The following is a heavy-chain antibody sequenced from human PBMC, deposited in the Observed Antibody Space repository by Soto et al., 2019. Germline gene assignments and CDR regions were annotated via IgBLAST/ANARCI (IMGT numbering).Heavy chain of an antibody. V-gene: IGHV1-3*01. CDR2: ITAGNGNT. Sequence: QVQLVQSGAEVKKPGASVKVSCKASGYIFTSYTMHWVRQAPGQRLEWMGRITAGNGNTKYSQKFQGRLTITRDTSASTGYMELNHLRSEDTAVYYCARTAGPTPFDPWGQGTPVTVSS. J-gene: IGHJ5*02. CDR1: GYIFTSYT. CDR3: ARTAGPTPFDP. D-gene: IGHD6-19*01.